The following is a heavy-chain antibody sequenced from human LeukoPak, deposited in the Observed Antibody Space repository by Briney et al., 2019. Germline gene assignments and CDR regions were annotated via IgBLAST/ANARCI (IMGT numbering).Heavy chain of an antibody. CDR2: IYYSGST. V-gene: IGHV4-59*01. CDR3: ARDRNIRGTYYYDNSGYFPFDP. J-gene: IGHJ5*02. Sequence: SETLSLTCTVSGGSISSYYWNWIRQPPGKGLEWIGYIYYSGSTNYNPSLKSRVTISVDTSKNQFSLNLTSVTAADTAVYYCARDRNIRGTYYYDNSGYFPFDPWGQGTLVTVSS. D-gene: IGHD3-22*01. CDR1: GGSISSYY.